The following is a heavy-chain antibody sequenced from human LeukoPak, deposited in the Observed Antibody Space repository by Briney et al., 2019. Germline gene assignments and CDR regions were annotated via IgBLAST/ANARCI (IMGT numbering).Heavy chain of an antibody. Sequence: SETLSLTCTVSGGSISSGGYYWSWIRQPPGKGLEWIGYIYHSGSTYYNPSLKSRVTISVDRSKNQFSLKLSSVTAADTAVYYCARDGTDQLPYMDVWGKGTTVTVSS. CDR3: ARDGTDQLPYMDV. CDR2: IYHSGST. CDR1: GGSISSGGYY. J-gene: IGHJ6*03. V-gene: IGHV4-30-2*01. D-gene: IGHD2-2*01.